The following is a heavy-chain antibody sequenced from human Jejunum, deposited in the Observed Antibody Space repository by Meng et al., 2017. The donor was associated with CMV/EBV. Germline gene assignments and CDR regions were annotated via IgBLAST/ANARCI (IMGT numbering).Heavy chain of an antibody. J-gene: IGHJ4*02. CDR3: EEFEVG. D-gene: IGHD1-26*01. CDR2: INFGGSNT. Sequence: SLRLSCAASGFHFSGHWMHWVRQLPGKGLEWVSGINFGGSNTFYADSVKGRFTISRDNANNMLYLQMNSLSAEDTAVYYCEEFEVGWGQGTLVTVSS. CDR1: GFHFSGHW. V-gene: IGHV3-74*01.